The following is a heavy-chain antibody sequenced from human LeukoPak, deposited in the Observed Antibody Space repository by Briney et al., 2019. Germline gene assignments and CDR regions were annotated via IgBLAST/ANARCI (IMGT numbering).Heavy chain of an antibody. Sequence: SETLSLTCAVSCVAFSNYYWSWVRQSPRQGLEWIGEINHSGYTNYNPSLKSRVTMSIDTSKNQFSLLLTSVTAADAGVYYCTRAVAGHPDWGQGTLVTVSS. V-gene: IGHV4-34*01. CDR3: TRAVAGHPD. J-gene: IGHJ4*02. CDR1: CVAFSNYY. CDR2: INHSGYT. D-gene: IGHD6-19*01.